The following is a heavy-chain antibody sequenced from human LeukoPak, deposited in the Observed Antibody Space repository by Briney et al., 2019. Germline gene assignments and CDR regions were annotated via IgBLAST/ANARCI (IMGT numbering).Heavy chain of an antibody. Sequence: GESLKISCKGSGYSFTSYWIGWVRQMPGKGLEWMGIIYPGDSDTRYSPSFQGQVTISADKSIGTAYLQWSSLKASDTAMYYCARRQHYYDSSGYYSSVAAFDIWGQGTMVTVSS. V-gene: IGHV5-51*01. J-gene: IGHJ3*02. CDR2: IYPGDSDT. D-gene: IGHD3-22*01. CDR1: GYSFTSYW. CDR3: ARRQHYYDSSGYYSSVAAFDI.